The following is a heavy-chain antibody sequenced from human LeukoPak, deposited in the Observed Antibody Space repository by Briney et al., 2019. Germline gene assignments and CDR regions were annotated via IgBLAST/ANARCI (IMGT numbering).Heavy chain of an antibody. J-gene: IGHJ3*02. D-gene: IGHD2-15*01. Sequence: SETLSLTCTVSGGSISGYYWSWIRQHPGKGLEWIGYIYYSGSTYYNPPLKSRVTISVDTSKNQFSLKLSSVTAADTAVYYCAREYRSGRLDAFDIWGQGTMVTVSS. CDR3: AREYRSGRLDAFDI. V-gene: IGHV4-31*03. CDR1: GGSISGYY. CDR2: IYYSGST.